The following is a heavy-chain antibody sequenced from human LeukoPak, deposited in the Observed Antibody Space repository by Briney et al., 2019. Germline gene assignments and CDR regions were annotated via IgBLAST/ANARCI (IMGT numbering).Heavy chain of an antibody. CDR1: GFTFNRYW. CDR2: IKQDGSEE. Sequence: GGSLRLSCAASGFTFNRYWMSWVRQAPGKGLEWVANIKQDGSEEYYVDSVKGRFTISRDNAKNSLYLQMNSLRAEDTAVYYCARVGLTVMDFYYYYRDVWGKGTTVTISS. CDR3: ARVGLTVMDFYYYYRDV. V-gene: IGHV3-7*01. D-gene: IGHD5-18*01. J-gene: IGHJ6*03.